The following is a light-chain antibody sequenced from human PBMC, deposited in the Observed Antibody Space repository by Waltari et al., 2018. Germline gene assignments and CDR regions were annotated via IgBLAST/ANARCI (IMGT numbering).Light chain of an antibody. CDR2: GAS. J-gene: IGKJ1*01. CDR3: QQYNNWPPLT. CDR1: QSVSSN. Sequence: EIVMTQSPAPLSVSPGERATLSCRASQSVSSNLAWYQQKPGQAPSLLIYGASTRATGIPARFSGSGSGTEFTLTISSLQSEDFAVYYCQQYNNWPPLTFGQGTKVEIK. V-gene: IGKV3-15*01.